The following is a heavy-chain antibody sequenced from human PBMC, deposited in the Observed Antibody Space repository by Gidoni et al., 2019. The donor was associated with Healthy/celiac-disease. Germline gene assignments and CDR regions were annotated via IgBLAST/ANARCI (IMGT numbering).Heavy chain of an antibody. D-gene: IGHD3-3*01. J-gene: IGHJ4*02. V-gene: IGHV3-7*01. CDR1: GFTFSSYW. CDR3: ARDQTSPPRYYDFWSGPGDY. CDR2: IKQDGSEK. Sequence: EVQLVESGGGLVQPGGSLRLSCAASGFTFSSYWMIWVRQAPGKGLEWVANIKQDGSEKYYVDSVKGRFTISRDNAKNSLYLQMNSLRAEDTAVYYCARDQTSPPRYYDFWSGPGDYWGQGTLVTVSS.